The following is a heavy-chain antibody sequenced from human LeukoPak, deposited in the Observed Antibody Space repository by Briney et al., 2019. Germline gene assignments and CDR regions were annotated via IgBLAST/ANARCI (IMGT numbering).Heavy chain of an antibody. CDR1: GFTFSSYA. D-gene: IGHD5-18*01. V-gene: IGHV3-23*01. Sequence: GGSLRLSCAASGFTFSSYAMSWVRQAPGKGLEWVSAISGSGGSTYYADSVKGRFTISRDNSKNTLYLQMSSLRAEDTAVYYCANPYSYGESRGDYWGQGTLVTVSS. J-gene: IGHJ4*02. CDR2: ISGSGGST. CDR3: ANPYSYGESRGDY.